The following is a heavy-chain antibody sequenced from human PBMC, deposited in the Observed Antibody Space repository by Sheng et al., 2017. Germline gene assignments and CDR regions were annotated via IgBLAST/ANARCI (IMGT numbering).Heavy chain of an antibody. CDR2: IYHSGST. Sequence: QVQLQESGPGLVKPSETLSLTCAVSGYSISSGYYWGWIRQPPGKGLEWIGSIYHSGSTYYNPSLKSRVTISVDTSKNQFSLKLSSVTAADTAVYYCARAPTRFIYGSGNAAFDYWGQGTLVTVSS. J-gene: IGHJ4*02. CDR1: GYSISSGYY. V-gene: IGHV4-38-2*01. D-gene: IGHD3-10*01. CDR3: ARAPTRFIYGSGNAAFDY.